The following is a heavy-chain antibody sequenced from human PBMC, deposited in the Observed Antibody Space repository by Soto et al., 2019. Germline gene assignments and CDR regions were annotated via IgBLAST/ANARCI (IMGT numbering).Heavy chain of an antibody. V-gene: IGHV4-34*01. CDR2: INHSGST. CDR3: AREYCSITSSSPDFTDGGAP. CDR1: GGSFSGYY. Sequence: SETLSLTCAVYGGSFSGYYWSWIRQPPGKGLEWIGEINHSGSTNYNPSLKSRVTISVDTSKNQFSLKLSSVTAADTAVYYCAREYCSITSSSPDFTDGGAPGGQGTLVTVSS. D-gene: IGHD2-2*01. J-gene: IGHJ5*02.